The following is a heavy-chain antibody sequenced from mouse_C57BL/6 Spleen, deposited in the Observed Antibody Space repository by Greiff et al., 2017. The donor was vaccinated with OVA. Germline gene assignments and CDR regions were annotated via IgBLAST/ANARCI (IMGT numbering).Heavy chain of an antibody. D-gene: IGHD3-2*02. CDR1: GYTFTSYW. J-gene: IGHJ1*03. CDR2: IDPSDSYT. Sequence: QVQLQQPGAELVKPGASVKLSCKASGYTFTSYWMHWVKQRPGQGLEWIGEIDPSDSYTNYNQKFKGKSTLTVDKSSSTAYMQLSSLTSEDSAVYYCARRGERRPSYWYFDVWGTGTTVTVSS. V-gene: IGHV1-69*01. CDR3: ARRGERRPSYWYFDV.